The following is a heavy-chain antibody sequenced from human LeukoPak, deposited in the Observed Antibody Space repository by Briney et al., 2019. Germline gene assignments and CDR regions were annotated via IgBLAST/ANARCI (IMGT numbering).Heavy chain of an antibody. CDR2: IRYDGSNK. D-gene: IGHD3-10*01. CDR1: AFTFNNYD. Sequence: GGSLRLSCAASAFTFNNYDMHWVRQASGKGLEWVAFIRYDGSNKYYADFVEGRFTISRDNSKNTLYLLMNSLRAEDTAVYYCAKDSGSYYTSYYWGQGTLVTVSS. J-gene: IGHJ4*02. V-gene: IGHV3-30*02. CDR3: AKDSGSYYTSYY.